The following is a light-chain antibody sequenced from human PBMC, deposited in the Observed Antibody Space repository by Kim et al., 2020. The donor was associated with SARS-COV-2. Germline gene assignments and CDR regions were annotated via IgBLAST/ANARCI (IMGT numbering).Light chain of an antibody. V-gene: IGKV1-9*01. CDR1: QDISTY. J-gene: IGKJ4*01. CDR3: QQLTDYPALT. Sequence: IQLTQSPSSLSASVGDRVTITCRASQDISTYLAWYQQKPGKAPKLLIYTASTLQSGVPSRFSGSGSGTDFTLTISSLQPEDSATYYCQQLTDYPALTFGGGTKLEI. CDR2: TAS.